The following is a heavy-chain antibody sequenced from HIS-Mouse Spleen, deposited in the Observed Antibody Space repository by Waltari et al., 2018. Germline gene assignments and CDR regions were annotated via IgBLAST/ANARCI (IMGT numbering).Heavy chain of an antibody. CDR3: AREIPYSSSWYDWYFDL. CDR2: IYYSGST. J-gene: IGHJ2*01. Sequence: QLQLQESGPGLVKPSETLSLTCTVSGGSISRCSYFWGGSRQPPGKGLEWIGSIYYSGSTYYNPSLKSRVTISVDTSKNQFSLKLSSVTAADTAVYYCAREIPYSSSWYDWYFDLWGRGTLVTVSS. V-gene: IGHV4-39*07. D-gene: IGHD6-13*01. CDR1: GGSISRCSYF.